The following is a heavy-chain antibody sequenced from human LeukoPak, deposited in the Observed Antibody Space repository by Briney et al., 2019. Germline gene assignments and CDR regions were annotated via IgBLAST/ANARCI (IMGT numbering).Heavy chain of an antibody. CDR2: IYYSGST. CDR3: ASSQLSQLLLPYYFDY. CDR1: GGSISSSSYY. D-gene: IGHD2-2*01. Sequence: SETLSLTCTVSGGSISSSSYYWGWIRQPPGKGLEWIGSIYYSGSTYYNPSLKSRVTISVDTSKNQLSLKLSSVTATDTAVYYCASSQLSQLLLPYYFDYWGQGTLVTVSS. V-gene: IGHV4-39*01. J-gene: IGHJ4*02.